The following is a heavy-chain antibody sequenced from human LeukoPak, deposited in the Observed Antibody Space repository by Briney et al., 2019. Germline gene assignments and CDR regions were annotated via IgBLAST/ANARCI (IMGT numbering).Heavy chain of an antibody. J-gene: IGHJ5*02. CDR2: IRYDGSNK. CDR1: GFTFSSYS. V-gene: IGHV3-30*02. CDR3: ARDYGSGSYDFWFDP. Sequence: GGSLRLSCAASGFTFSSYSMHWVRQAPGKGLEWVAFIRYDGSNKYYADSVKGRFTISRDNSKNTLYLQMNSLRVEDTAVYYCARDYGSGSYDFWFDPWGQGTQVIVSS. D-gene: IGHD3-10*01.